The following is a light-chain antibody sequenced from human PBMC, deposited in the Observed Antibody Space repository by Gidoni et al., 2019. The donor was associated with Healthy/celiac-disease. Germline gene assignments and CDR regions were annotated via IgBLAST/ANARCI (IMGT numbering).Light chain of an antibody. CDR2: DNN. CDR3: GTWDSSLSAGV. CDR1: SSNIGNNY. V-gene: IGLV1-51*01. Sequence: QSVLTQPPSVSAAPGQKVTISCSGSSSNIGNNYVSRYQQLPGTAHKILIYDNNKRPSGIPDRFSGSKAGTSATLGITGLQTGDEADYYCGTWDSSLSAGVFGGGTKLTVL. J-gene: IGLJ2*01.